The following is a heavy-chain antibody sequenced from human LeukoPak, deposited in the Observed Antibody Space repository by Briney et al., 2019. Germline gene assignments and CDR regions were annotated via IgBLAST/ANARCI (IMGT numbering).Heavy chain of an antibody. CDR2: MRRIGRT. D-gene: IGHD3-10*01. Sequence: SETLSLTCTVSGASISSGSYYWTWVRQPGGKGLVWIGCMRRIGRTSYSPCLKSRVTISVDTSKNQFSLKLSSVTAAHTAVYYCARGLYYGSASYSYNWFDPWGQGTLVTVSS. CDR3: ARGLYYGSASYSYNWFDP. CDR1: GASISSGSYY. J-gene: IGHJ5*02. V-gene: IGHV4-61*02.